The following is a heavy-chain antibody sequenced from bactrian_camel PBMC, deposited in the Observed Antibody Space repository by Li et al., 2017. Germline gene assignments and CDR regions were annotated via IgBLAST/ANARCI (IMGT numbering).Heavy chain of an antibody. V-gene: IGHV3S63*01. CDR1: FFILDDFD. CDR3: AADPLERKYCTVGRLSDFSS. Sequence: HVQLVESGGGSVQTGGSLRLSCKPSFFILDDFDMMWYRQAPGNECELVSSISGDGSTYYTDAVKGRFTISKNNAKNTLYLQMNSLKPEDTATYYCAADPLERKYCTVGRLSDFSSWGQGTQVTVS. D-gene: IGHD1*01. J-gene: IGHJ6*01. CDR2: ISGDGST.